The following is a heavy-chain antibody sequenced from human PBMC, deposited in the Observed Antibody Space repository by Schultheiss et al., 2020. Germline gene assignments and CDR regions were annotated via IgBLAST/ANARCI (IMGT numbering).Heavy chain of an antibody. V-gene: IGHV3-11*01. CDR2: ISSSGSTI. D-gene: IGHD2-15*01. CDR3: ARGDCSGGSCYYYYGLDV. Sequence: GGSLRLSCAASGFTFSNYYMSWIRQAPGKGLEWVSYISSSGSTIYYADSVKGRFAISRDNAKNSLYLQMNSLRAEDTAVYYCARGDCSGGSCYYYYGLDVWGQGTTVTVSS. J-gene: IGHJ6*02. CDR1: GFTFSNYY.